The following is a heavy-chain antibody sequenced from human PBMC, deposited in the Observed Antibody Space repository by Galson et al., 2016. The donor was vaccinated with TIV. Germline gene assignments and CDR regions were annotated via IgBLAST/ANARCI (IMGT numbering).Heavy chain of an antibody. V-gene: IGHV3-7*01. CDR2: INQDGSKS. CDR3: LKAMDV. J-gene: IGHJ6*02. CDR1: GFTFSNYW. Sequence: SLRLSCAASGFTFSNYWMHWVRQAPGKGLELVANINQDGSKSYYADSVKGRLTISRDNALNSLLLQMNNLRAEDTTLYYCLKAMDVWGQGTTVTVSS.